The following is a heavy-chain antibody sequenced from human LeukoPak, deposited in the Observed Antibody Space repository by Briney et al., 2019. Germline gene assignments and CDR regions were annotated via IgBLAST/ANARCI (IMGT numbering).Heavy chain of an antibody. V-gene: IGHV3-33*06. CDR3: AKEASGWSYGDY. CDR1: GFTFSSYG. CDR2: IWYDESKK. J-gene: IGHJ4*02. D-gene: IGHD6-19*01. Sequence: PGRSLRLSCAASGFTFSSYGMHWVRQAPGKGLEWVAVIWYDESKKYYADSVKGRFTISRDNSKNTLYLQMNSLRAEDTAVYYCAKEASGWSYGDYWGQGTLVMVSS.